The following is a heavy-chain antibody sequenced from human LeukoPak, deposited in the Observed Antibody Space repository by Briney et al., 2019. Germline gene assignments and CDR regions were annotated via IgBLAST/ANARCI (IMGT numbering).Heavy chain of an antibody. CDR2: IYYSANA. Sequence: SETLSLTCSVSGDSITSAGYYWGWIRQPPGKGLEWIGSIYYSANAYYNPSLKSRVTISVDTSKNQFSLKLSSVTAADTAVYYCARDWGYSYGYWAFDIWGQGTMVTVSS. CDR3: ARDWGYSYGYWAFDI. V-gene: IGHV4-39*07. D-gene: IGHD5-18*01. J-gene: IGHJ3*02. CDR1: GDSITSAGYY.